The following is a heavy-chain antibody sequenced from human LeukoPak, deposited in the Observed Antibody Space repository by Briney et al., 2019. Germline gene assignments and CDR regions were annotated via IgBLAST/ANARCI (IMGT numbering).Heavy chain of an antibody. CDR2: ISFDGSNK. D-gene: IGHD5-12*01. J-gene: IGHJ4*02. CDR3: ASARALYGYSGYDEPYFDY. Sequence: GRSLRLSCAASGFXFSTYDIHWVRQAPGKGLEWVAVISFDGSNKYYADSVKGRFTISRDNSKNTLYLEMNSLRAEDTAVYYCASARALYGYSGYDEPYFDYWGQGTLVTVSS. CDR1: GFXFSTYD. V-gene: IGHV3-30*03.